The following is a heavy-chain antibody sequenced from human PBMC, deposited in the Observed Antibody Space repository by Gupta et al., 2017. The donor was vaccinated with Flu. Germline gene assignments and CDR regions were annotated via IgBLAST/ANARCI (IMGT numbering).Heavy chain of an antibody. CDR1: Y. CDR3: VRYDASKVSIAVAGYFDY. V-gene: IGHV4-39*01. CDR2: FFYSEIT. Sequence: YWGWIRQPPGKGLEWIGSFFYSEITYYKASLKSRVTISGDTSKNQFSLNLSSVTAADTAVYYCVRYDASKVSIAVAGYFDYWGQGTRVTVSS. J-gene: IGHJ4*02. D-gene: IGHD6-19*01.